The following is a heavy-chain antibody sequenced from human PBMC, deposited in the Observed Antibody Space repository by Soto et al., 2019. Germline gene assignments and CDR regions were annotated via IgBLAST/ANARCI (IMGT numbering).Heavy chain of an antibody. D-gene: IGHD3-3*01. V-gene: IGHV1-3*01. J-gene: IGHJ6*02. Sequence: ASVKVSCKASGYTFTSYAMHWVRQAPGQRLEWMGWINAGNGNTKYSQKFQGRVTITRDTSASTAYMELSSLRSEDTAVYYCARDRDFWSGYQYYYYGMDVWGQGTTVTVSS. CDR1: GYTFTSYA. CDR2: INAGNGNT. CDR3: ARDRDFWSGYQYYYYGMDV.